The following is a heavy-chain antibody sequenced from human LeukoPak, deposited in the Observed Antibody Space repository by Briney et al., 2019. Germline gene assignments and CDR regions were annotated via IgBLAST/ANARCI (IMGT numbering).Heavy chain of an antibody. CDR3: ARGGTYGSGSYYPFDY. CDR2: IIPILGIA. J-gene: IGHJ4*02. V-gene: IGHV1-69*04. CDR1: GGTFSSYA. D-gene: IGHD3-10*01. Sequence: ASVKVSCKASGGTFSSYAISWVGQAPGQGLEWMGRIIPILGIANYAQKFQGRVTITADKSTSTAYMELSSLRSEDTAVYYCARGGTYGSGSYYPFDYWGQGTLVTVSS.